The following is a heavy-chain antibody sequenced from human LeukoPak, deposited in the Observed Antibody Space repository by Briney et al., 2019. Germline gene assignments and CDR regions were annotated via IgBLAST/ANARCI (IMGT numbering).Heavy chain of an antibody. CDR3: ARGVGYYDSSGTIDY. V-gene: IGHV3-23*01. CDR1: GFTFSNYA. D-gene: IGHD3-22*01. J-gene: IGHJ4*02. CDR2: ISNSGDAT. Sequence: GGSLRLSCAASGFTFSNYAMSWVRQAPGKGLEWVSTISNSGDATYYADSVKGRITISRDDSKNTLYLQMNSLRAEDTAVYYCARGVGYYDSSGTIDYWGQGTLVTVSS.